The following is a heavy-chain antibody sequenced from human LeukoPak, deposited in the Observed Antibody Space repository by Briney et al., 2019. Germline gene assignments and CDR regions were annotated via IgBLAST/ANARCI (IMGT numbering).Heavy chain of an antibody. V-gene: IGHV1-46*03. D-gene: IGHD3-3*01. J-gene: IGHJ4*02. Sequence: ASVKVSCKASGYTFTSYYRHWVRQAPGQGLEWMGVINPSGGSTTYAQKFQGRVTVTRDTSTSTVYMELSSLRSEDTAVYYCARGTYYDFWSGYWGSSTIDYWSQGTLVTVSS. CDR3: ARGTYYDFWSGYWGSSTIDY. CDR2: INPSGGST. CDR1: GYTFTSYY.